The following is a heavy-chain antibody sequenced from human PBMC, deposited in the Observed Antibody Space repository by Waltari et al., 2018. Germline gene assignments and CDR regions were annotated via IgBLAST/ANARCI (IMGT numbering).Heavy chain of an antibody. CDR1: GYSISSGSY. V-gene: IGHV4-38-2*02. J-gene: IGHJ4*02. D-gene: IGHD3-3*01. CDR3: ARVEGYFDY. CDR2: IYHSGST. Sequence: QVQLQESGPGLVKPSETLSLTCTVSGYSISSGSYWGWIRQPPGKGLEWIGSIYHSGSTYYNPSLKSRVTISVDTSKNQFSLKLSSVTAADTAVYYCARVEGYFDYWGQGTLVTVSS.